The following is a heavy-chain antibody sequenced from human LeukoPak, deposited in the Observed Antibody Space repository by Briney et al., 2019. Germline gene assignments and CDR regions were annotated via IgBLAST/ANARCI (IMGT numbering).Heavy chain of an antibody. Sequence: GGSLRLSCAASGFTFSSYGMHWVRQAPGKGLEWVAVISYDGSNKNYADSVKGRFTISRDNTKNTLYLQMNSLRAEDTAVYYCAKDPTRNYYDSSGYATVYFDYWGQGTLVTVSS. CDR2: ISYDGSNK. V-gene: IGHV3-30*18. J-gene: IGHJ4*02. CDR3: AKDPTRNYYDSSGYATVYFDY. D-gene: IGHD3-22*01. CDR1: GFTFSSYG.